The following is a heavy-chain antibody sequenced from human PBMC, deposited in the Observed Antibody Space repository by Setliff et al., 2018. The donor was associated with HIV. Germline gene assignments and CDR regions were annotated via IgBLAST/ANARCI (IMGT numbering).Heavy chain of an antibody. D-gene: IGHD4-17*01. J-gene: IGHJ4*02. V-gene: IGHV4-39*07. CDR3: AAFFVTPLTTQDF. Sequence: SETLSLTCTVSGDSITNSMHYWSWIRQPPGKGLEFIGSIHYNDGKTYYNAALRSRVTISRDTSTNQFSLKVSSVTAADTAIYYCAAFFVTPLTTQDFWGQGTLVTVSS. CDR2: IHYNDGKT. CDR1: GDSITNSMHY.